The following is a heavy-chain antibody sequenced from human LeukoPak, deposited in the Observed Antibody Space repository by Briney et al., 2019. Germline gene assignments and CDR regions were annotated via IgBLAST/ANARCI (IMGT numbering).Heavy chain of an antibody. CDR3: ASPPTYYDILTGSDAFDI. J-gene: IGHJ3*02. CDR2: ISYDGSNK. D-gene: IGHD3-9*01. Sequence: PGGSLRLSCAASGFTFSSYAMHWVRQAPGKGLEWVAVISYDGSNKYYADSVKGRFTISRDNSKNTLYLQMNSLRAEDTAVYYCASPPTYYDILTGSDAFDIWGQGTMVTVSS. V-gene: IGHV3-30-3*01. CDR1: GFTFSSYA.